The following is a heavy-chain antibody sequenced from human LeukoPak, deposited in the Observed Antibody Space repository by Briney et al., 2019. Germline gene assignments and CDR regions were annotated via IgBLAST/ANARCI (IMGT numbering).Heavy chain of an antibody. CDR3: ARNLYGSGSYPFDY. CDR2: ISSSSSTI. V-gene: IGHV3-48*01. D-gene: IGHD3-10*01. Sequence: GGSMRLSCAASGFTFSSYSMNWVRQSPGKGLEWVSYISSSSSTIYYADSVKGRLTISRDNAKNSPYLQMNSLRAEDTAVYYCARNLYGSGSYPFDYWGQGTLVTVSS. J-gene: IGHJ4*02. CDR1: GFTFSSYS.